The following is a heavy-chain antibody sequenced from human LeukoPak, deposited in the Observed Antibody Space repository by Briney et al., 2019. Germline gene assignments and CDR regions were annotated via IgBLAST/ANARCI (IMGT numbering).Heavy chain of an antibody. Sequence: PSETLSLTCTVSGGSISSYYWSWIRQPPGKGLEWIGYIYYSGSTNYNPSPKSRVTISVDTSKNQFSLKLSSVTAADTAVYYCARRSGRATFDYWGQGTLVNVSS. V-gene: IGHV4-59*01. D-gene: IGHD3-10*01. CDR3: ARRSGRATFDY. J-gene: IGHJ4*02. CDR2: IYYSGST. CDR1: GGSISSYY.